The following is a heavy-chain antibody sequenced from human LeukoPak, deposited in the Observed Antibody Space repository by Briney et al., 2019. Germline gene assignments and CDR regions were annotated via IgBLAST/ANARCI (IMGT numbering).Heavy chain of an antibody. Sequence: SETLSLTCAVAGYSISSGYYWGWIRQPPGKGLEWIGSIYHSGSTYYNPSLKSRVTISVDTSKNQFSLKLSSVTAADTAVYYCARGEMATMRGIDYWGQGTLVTVSS. D-gene: IGHD5-24*01. CDR2: IYHSGST. V-gene: IGHV4-38-2*01. CDR3: ARGEMATMRGIDY. J-gene: IGHJ4*02. CDR1: GYSISSGYY.